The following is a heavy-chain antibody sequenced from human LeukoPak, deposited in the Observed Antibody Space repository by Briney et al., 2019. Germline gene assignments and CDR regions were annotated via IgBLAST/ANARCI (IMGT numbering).Heavy chain of an antibody. CDR3: ARERSNGGLRLDF. D-gene: IGHD3-16*01. V-gene: IGHV1-2*02. Sequence: ASVKVSCKASGYTFTDYYMHWVRQAPGQGLEWIGWINPNSGVTNYAQSFQGRVTMTRDTSISTAYMELTWLSSDDTAVYYCARERSNGGLRLDFWGQGTLVTASP. CDR1: GYTFTDYY. CDR2: INPNSGVT. J-gene: IGHJ4*02.